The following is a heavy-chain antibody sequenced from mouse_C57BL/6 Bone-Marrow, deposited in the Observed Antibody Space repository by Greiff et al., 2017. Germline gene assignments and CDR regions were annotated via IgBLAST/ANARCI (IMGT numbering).Heavy chain of an antibody. D-gene: IGHD1-2*01. CDR2: IYPRSGNT. CDR3: ARYYGDY. J-gene: IGHJ2*01. Sequence: VQLQQSGAELSRPGASVKLSCKASGYTFTTYGISWVKQRTGQGLGWIGEIYPRSGNTYYNEKFKGKATLTADKSSSTAYMELRSLTSEDSAVYFCARYYGDYWGQGTTLTVSS. V-gene: IGHV1-81*01. CDR1: GYTFTTYG.